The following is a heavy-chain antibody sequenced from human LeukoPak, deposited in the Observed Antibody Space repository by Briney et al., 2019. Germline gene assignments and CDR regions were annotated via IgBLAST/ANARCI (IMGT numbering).Heavy chain of an antibody. CDR1: GFSFRSYW. J-gene: IGHJ5*02. D-gene: IGHD7-27*01. Sequence: GSLRLSCTASGFSFRSYWMAWVRQAPGEGLECVAIMNQDATGISYVDSVKGRFTISRDNARDSLYLQMNSLTAEDTAVYFCARADWGSLDAWGQGILV. V-gene: IGHV3-7*01. CDR2: MNQDATGI. CDR3: ARADWGSLDA.